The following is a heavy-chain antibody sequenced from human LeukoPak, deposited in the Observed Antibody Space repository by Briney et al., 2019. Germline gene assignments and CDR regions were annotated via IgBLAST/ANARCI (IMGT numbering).Heavy chain of an antibody. CDR3: ARGKKYLAFDY. Sequence: ASVRVSCKASGYTFTTYDIGWVRQAPGHGHEWLGWISTNNGNTNYIQKLRGRVTMTTDTSMSTAHLEVRSLTSDDTAVYYCARGKKYLAFDYWGLGTLITVSS. D-gene: IGHD5-12*01. CDR1: GYTFTTYD. J-gene: IGHJ4*02. CDR2: ISTNNGNT. V-gene: IGHV1-18*01.